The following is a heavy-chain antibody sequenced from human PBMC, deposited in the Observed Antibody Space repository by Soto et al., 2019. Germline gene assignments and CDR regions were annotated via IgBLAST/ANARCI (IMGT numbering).Heavy chain of an antibody. CDR3: TTISPSVGASRRLYFDY. CDR1: GFTFSNAW. J-gene: IGHJ4*02. D-gene: IGHD1-26*01. V-gene: IGHV3-15*01. CDR2: IKSKTDGGTT. Sequence: PEGSLKLYCAASGFTFSNAWMSWVRQAPGKGLEWVGRIKSKTDGGTTDYAAPVKGRFTISRDDSKNTLYLQMNSLKTEDTAVYYCTTISPSVGASRRLYFDYWGQGTLVTVSS.